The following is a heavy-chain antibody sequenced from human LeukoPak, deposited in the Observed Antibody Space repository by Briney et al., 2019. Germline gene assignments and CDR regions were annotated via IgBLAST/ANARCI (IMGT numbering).Heavy chain of an antibody. D-gene: IGHD3-3*01. CDR1: GGSFSGYY. CDR3: AGEGFWSGEPY. J-gene: IGHJ4*02. CDR2: INHSGST. V-gene: IGHV4-34*01. Sequence: SETLSLTCAVYGGSFSGYYWSWIRQPPGKGLEWIGEINHSGSTNYNPSLKSRVTISVDTSKNQFSLKLSSVTAADTAVYYCAGEGFWSGEPYWGQGTLVTVSS.